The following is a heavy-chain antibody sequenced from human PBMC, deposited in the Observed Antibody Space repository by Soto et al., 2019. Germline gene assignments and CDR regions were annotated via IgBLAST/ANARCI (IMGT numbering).Heavy chain of an antibody. CDR1: GYTFTSYG. J-gene: IGHJ4*02. CDR3: AGDGPFGELKELFDY. V-gene: IGHV1-18*01. CDR2: ISAYNGNT. D-gene: IGHD3-10*01. Sequence: ASVKVSCKASGYTFTSYGISWVRQAPGQGLEWMGWISAYNGNTNYAQKLQGRVTMTTDTSTSTAYMELRSLRSDDTAVDYCAGDGPFGELKELFDYWGQGTLVTVSS.